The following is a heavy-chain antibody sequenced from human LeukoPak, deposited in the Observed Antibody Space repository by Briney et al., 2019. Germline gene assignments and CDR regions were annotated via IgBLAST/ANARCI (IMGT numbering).Heavy chain of an antibody. CDR3: ARGTFRPDY. CDR1: SGSISSYY. V-gene: IGHV4-59*01. J-gene: IGHJ4*02. Sequence: PSETLSLTCTVSSGSISSYYWSWIRQPPGKGLEWIGYICYSGSTNYNPSLKSRVTISVDTSKNQFSLKLSSVTAADTAVYYCARGTFRPDYWGQGTLVTVSS. CDR2: ICYSGST.